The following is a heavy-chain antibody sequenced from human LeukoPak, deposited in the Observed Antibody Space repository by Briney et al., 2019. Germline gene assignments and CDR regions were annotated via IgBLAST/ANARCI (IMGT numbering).Heavy chain of an antibody. Sequence: ASVKVSCKASGYTFTSYGISWVRQAPGQGLEWMGWISTYNDNTNYAQKLQGRVTMTTDTSTNTAYMELRSLRSDDTAVYYCARDHRPITSFDIWGQGTMVTVSS. J-gene: IGHJ3*02. CDR2: ISTYNDNT. CDR1: GYTFTSYG. D-gene: IGHD3-10*01. V-gene: IGHV1-18*01. CDR3: ARDHRPITSFDI.